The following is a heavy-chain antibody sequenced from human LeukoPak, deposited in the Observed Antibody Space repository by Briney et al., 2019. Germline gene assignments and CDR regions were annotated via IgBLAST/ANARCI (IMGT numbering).Heavy chain of an antibody. D-gene: IGHD7-27*01. CDR1: GFSLNASGMC. V-gene: IGHV2-70*11. CDR3: ARMNRGNYFDY. Sequence: QTLSLTCTFSGFSLNASGMCVSWIRQPPGKALEWVARIDWDDDTYYSTSLNTRLTISKDTSKNQVVLTMTNMDPVDTATYYCARMNRGNYFDYWGQGTLVTVSS. J-gene: IGHJ4*02. CDR2: IDWDDDT.